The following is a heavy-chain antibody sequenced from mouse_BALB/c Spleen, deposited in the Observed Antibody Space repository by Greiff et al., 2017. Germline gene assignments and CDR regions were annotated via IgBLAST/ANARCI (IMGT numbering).Heavy chain of an antibody. D-gene: IGHD2-4*01. Sequence: EVQVVESGGGLVQPGGSLRLSCATSGFTFTDYYMSWVRQPPGTALEWLGFIRNKANGYTTEYSASVKGRFTISRDNSQSILYLQVNTLRAEDSATYYCARVPLITTTGYAMDYWGQGTSVTVSS. CDR1: GFTFTDYY. J-gene: IGHJ4*01. CDR2: IRNKANGYTT. CDR3: ARVPLITTTGYAMDY. V-gene: IGHV7-3*02.